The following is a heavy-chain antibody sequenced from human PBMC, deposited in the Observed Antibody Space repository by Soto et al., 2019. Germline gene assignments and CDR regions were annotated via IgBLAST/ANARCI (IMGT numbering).Heavy chain of an antibody. Sequence: PSETLSLTCTVSGASIIGHYWSWIRQPPGKGLEWIGYVYNYGSTTYSPSLKSRVTISADTSKNTLYLQMNSLRAEDTAVYYCALRAEVDYWGQGTLVTVSS. CDR3: ALRAEVDY. CDR2: VYNYGST. V-gene: IGHV4-59*11. CDR1: GASIIGHY. J-gene: IGHJ4*02.